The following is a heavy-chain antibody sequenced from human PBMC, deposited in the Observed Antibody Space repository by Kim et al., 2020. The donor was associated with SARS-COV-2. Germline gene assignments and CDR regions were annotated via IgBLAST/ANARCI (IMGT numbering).Heavy chain of an antibody. V-gene: IGHV3-7*05. D-gene: IGHD7-27*01. Sequence: GGSLRLSCAASGFTFVSYWMTWVRQAPGKGLEWVANIKQDGSEKYYVDSVKGRFTISRDNAKNSLYLQMNSLRAEDTAVYYCAKFPWGSDLGYYYYGMDVWGQGTTVTVSS. CDR1: GFTFVSYW. CDR3: AKFPWGSDLGYYYYGMDV. CDR2: IKQDGSEK. J-gene: IGHJ6*02.